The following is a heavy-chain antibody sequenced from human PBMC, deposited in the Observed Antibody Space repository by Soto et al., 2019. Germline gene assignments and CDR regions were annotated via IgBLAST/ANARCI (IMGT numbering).Heavy chain of an antibody. D-gene: IGHD4-4*01. J-gene: IGHJ5*02. CDR1: GFTFSSYS. Sequence: GGSLILSCAASGFTFSSYSMNWVRQAPGKGLEWVSSISSSSSYIYYADSVKGRFTISRDNAKNSLYLQMNSLRAEDAAVYYCARDLGTVTNNWFDPWGQGTLVTVSS. CDR2: ISSSSSYI. CDR3: ARDLGTVTNNWFDP. V-gene: IGHV3-21*01.